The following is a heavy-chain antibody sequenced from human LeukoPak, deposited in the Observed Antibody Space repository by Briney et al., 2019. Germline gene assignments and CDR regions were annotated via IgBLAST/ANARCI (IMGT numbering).Heavy chain of an antibody. D-gene: IGHD3-9*01. CDR1: GYTFTGYY. V-gene: IGHV1-2*02. Sequence: ASVKVSCKASGYTFTGYYMHWVRQAPGQGLEWMGWINPNSGGTNYAQKFQGRVTMTRDTSTSTAYMEPSRLRSDDTAVYYCASSYYDILTGYYFDYWGQGTLVTVSS. J-gene: IGHJ4*02. CDR3: ASSYYDILTGYYFDY. CDR2: INPNSGGT.